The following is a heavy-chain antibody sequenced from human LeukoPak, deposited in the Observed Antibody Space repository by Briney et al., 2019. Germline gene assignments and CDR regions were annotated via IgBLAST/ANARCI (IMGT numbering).Heavy chain of an antibody. D-gene: IGHD3-10*01. CDR1: GGSISSYY. J-gene: IGHJ6*03. V-gene: IGHV4-4*07. CDR2: IYTSGST. CDR3: ARDYPFGELSYYYYMDV. Sequence: SETLSLTCTVSGGSISSYYWSWIRQPAGKGLEWIGRIYTSGSTNYNPSLKSRVTMSVDTSKNQFSLKLSSVTAADTAVHYCARDYPFGELSYYYYMDVWGKGTTVTVSS.